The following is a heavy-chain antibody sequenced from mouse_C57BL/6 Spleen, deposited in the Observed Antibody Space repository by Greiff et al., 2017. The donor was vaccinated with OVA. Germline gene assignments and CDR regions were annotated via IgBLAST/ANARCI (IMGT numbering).Heavy chain of an antibody. CDR3: ARSFYYGSSWDYAMDY. J-gene: IGHJ4*01. CDR2: ILPGSGST. CDR1: GYTFTGYW. D-gene: IGHD1-1*01. Sequence: VQLQQSGAELMKPGASVKLSCKATGYTFTGYWIEWVKQRPGHGLEWIGEILPGSGSTNYNEKFKGKATFTADTSSNTAYMQLSSLTTEDSAIYYCARSFYYGSSWDYAMDYWGQGTSGTVSS. V-gene: IGHV1-9*01.